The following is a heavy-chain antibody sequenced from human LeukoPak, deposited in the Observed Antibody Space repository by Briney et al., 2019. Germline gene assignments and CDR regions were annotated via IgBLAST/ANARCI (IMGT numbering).Heavy chain of an antibody. Sequence: ASVKVSCKASGYTFTSYDINWVRQATGQGLEWMGWMNPNSGNTGYAQKFQGRVTMPRNASISTAYMELNSLRSEDTAVYYCVMHKVGARYFDSWGQGPLVTVSS. CDR3: VMHKVGARYFDS. CDR1: GYTFTSYD. CDR2: MNPNSGNT. J-gene: IGHJ4*02. D-gene: IGHD1-26*01. V-gene: IGHV1-8*01.